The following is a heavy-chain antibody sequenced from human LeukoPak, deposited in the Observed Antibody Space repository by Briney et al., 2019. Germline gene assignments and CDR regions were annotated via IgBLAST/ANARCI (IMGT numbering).Heavy chain of an antibody. Sequence: PGGSLRLSCAASGFTFSSYAMSWVRQAPGEGLEWVSAISGSGGSTYYADSVKGRFTISRDNSKNTLYLQMNSLRAEDTAVYYCAKGGGYSGYEIFVYWGQGTLVTVSS. D-gene: IGHD5-12*01. CDR2: ISGSGGST. J-gene: IGHJ4*02. V-gene: IGHV3-23*01. CDR3: AKGGGYSGYEIFVY. CDR1: GFTFSSYA.